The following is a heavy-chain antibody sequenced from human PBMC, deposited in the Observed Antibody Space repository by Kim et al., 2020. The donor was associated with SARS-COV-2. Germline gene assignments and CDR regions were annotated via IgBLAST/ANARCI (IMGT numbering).Heavy chain of an antibody. D-gene: IGHD2-15*01. Sequence: KFQGRVTMTRNTSISTAYMELSSLRSEDTAVYYCARGRRYCSGGSCYFDYWGQGTLVTVSS. V-gene: IGHV1-8*01. CDR3: ARGRRYCSGGSCYFDY. J-gene: IGHJ4*02.